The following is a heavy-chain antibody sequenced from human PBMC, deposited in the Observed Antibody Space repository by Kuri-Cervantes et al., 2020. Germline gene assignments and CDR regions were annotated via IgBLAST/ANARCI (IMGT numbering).Heavy chain of an antibody. CDR2: INPSGGST. D-gene: IGHD6-13*01. CDR1: GYTFTSYY. J-gene: IGHJ4*02. Sequence: ASVKVSCKASGYTFTSYYMHWVRQAPGQGLEWMGIINPSGGSTSYAQKFQGRVTMTRDTSTSTAYMELRSLRSDDTAVYYCARGYSTLGVDYWGQGTLVTVSS. V-gene: IGHV1-46*01. CDR3: ARGYSTLGVDY.